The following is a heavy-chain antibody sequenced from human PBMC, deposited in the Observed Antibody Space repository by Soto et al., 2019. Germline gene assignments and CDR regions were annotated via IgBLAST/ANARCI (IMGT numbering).Heavy chain of an antibody. CDR3: ARGKPWVRYYYYYMDV. D-gene: IGHD7-27*01. J-gene: IGHJ6*03. CDR2: IYYSGST. V-gene: IGHV4-59*01. CDR1: GGSISSYY. Sequence: SETLSLTCTVSGGSISSYYWSWIRQPPGKGLEWIGYIYYSGSTNYNPSLKSRVTISVDTSKNQFSLKLSSVTAADTALYYCARGKPWVRYYYYYMDVWGKGTTVTVSS.